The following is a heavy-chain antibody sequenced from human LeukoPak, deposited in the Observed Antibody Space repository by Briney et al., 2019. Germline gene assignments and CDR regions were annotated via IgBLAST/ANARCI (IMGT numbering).Heavy chain of an antibody. CDR1: GFTFMSYA. CDR3: VSGVAMDV. CDR2: ISGSGGTT. J-gene: IGHJ6*02. D-gene: IGHD3-10*01. V-gene: IGHV3-23*01. Sequence: GGSLRLSCAASGFTFMSYAMSWVRQAPGKGLEWVSGISGSGGTTYIADSVKGRFTISRDNSKNTVFLQVNSLRAEDTAVYYCVSGVAMDVWGQGTTVTVSS.